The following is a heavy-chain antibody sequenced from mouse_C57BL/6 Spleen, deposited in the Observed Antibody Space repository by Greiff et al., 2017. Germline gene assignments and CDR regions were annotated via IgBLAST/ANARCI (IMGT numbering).Heavy chain of an antibody. J-gene: IGHJ3*01. CDR2: IYPGDGDT. CDR1: GYAFSSSW. Sequence: VQLQESGPELVKPGASVKISCKASGYAFSSSWLNWVKQRPGKGLEWIGRIYPGDGDTNSNGKFKGKATLTADKSYSTAYMQLSSLTSEDSAVYFWARRSSTMVSEDWCQGTLVTVSA. CDR3: ARRSSTMVSED. D-gene: IGHD2-2*01. V-gene: IGHV1-82*01.